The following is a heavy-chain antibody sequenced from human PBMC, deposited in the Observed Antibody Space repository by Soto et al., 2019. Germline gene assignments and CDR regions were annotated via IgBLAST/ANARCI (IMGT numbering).Heavy chain of an antibody. CDR2: VYYSGST. V-gene: IGHV4-59*08. D-gene: IGHD2-15*01. CDR1: GDSISSYY. J-gene: IGHJ3*02. Sequence: PSETLSLTCTVSGDSISSYYWTWFRQPPGQGLEWIGYVYYSGSTRYNPSLESRVTMSLDTSKNQFSLRLSSVTAADTAVYYCARRRVVVVAATRGDALDIWGQGTMVTVSS. CDR3: ARRRVVVVAATRGDALDI.